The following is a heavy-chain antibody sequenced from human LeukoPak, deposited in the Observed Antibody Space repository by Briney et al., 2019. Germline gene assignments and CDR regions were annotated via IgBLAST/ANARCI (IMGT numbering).Heavy chain of an antibody. D-gene: IGHD3-16*01. CDR2: IKQDGSEK. V-gene: IGHV3-7*01. J-gene: IGHJ4*02. CDR3: ARVPMAMGGLVDY. Sequence: TGGSLRLSCAASGFTFSSYWMSWVRQAPGKGLEWVANIKQDGSEKYYVDSVKGRFTISRDNAENSLYLQMNSLRAEDTAVYYCARVPMAMGGLVDYWGQGTLVTVSS. CDR1: GFTFSSYW.